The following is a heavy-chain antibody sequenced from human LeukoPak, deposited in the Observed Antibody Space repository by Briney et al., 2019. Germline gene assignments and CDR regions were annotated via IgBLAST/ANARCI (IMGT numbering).Heavy chain of an antibody. J-gene: IGHJ3*02. V-gene: IGHV4-61*08. CDR2: IYYSGST. CDR1: GGSISSGGYY. D-gene: IGHD6-6*01. CDR3: ARRLVLAFDI. Sequence: SETLSLTCTVSGGSISSGGYYWSWIRQHPGKGLEWIGYIYYSGSTNYNPSLKSRVTISVDTSKNQFSLKLSSVTAADTAVYYCARRLVLAFDIWGQGTMVTVSS.